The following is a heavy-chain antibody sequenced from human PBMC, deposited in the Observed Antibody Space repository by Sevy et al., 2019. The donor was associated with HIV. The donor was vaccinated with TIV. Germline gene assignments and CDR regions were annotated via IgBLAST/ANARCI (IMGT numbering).Heavy chain of an antibody. V-gene: IGHV1-2*04. Sequence: ASVKVSCKASGYTFTGYYMHWVRQAPGQGLEWMGWINPNSGGTNYAQEFQGWVTMTRDTSISTAYMELSRLRSDDTAVYYCARGGLAAKYYFDYWGQGTLVTVSS. CDR3: ARGGLAAKYYFDY. D-gene: IGHD6-13*01. CDR1: GYTFTGYY. J-gene: IGHJ4*02. CDR2: INPNSGGT.